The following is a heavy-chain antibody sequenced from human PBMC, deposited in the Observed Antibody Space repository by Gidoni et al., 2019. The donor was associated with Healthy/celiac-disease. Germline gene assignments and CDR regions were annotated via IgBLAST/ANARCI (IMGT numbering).Heavy chain of an antibody. CDR2: ISSSSSYI. Sequence: EVQLVESGGGLVKPGVSLRLSCAASGFTFSSYSMNWVRQAPGKGLEWVSSISSSSSYIYYADSVKGRFTISRDNAKNSLYLQMNSLRAEDTAVYYCARSDGYSISWRSADYWGQGTLVTVSS. V-gene: IGHV3-21*01. D-gene: IGHD6-13*01. CDR3: ARSDGYSISWRSADY. CDR1: GFTFSSYS. J-gene: IGHJ4*02.